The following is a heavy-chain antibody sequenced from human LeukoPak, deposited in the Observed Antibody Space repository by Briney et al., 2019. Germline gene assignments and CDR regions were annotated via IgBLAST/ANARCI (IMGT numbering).Heavy chain of an antibody. D-gene: IGHD3-16*02. Sequence: SVKVSCKASGGTFSSYAISWVRQAPGQGLEWMGGIFPIFGTANYAQKFQGRVTITTDESTSTAYMELSSLRSEDTAVYYCARVGLRLGELSSLPIYYFDYWGQGTLVTVSS. CDR3: ARVGLRLGELSSLPIYYFDY. CDR2: IFPIFGTA. CDR1: GGTFSSYA. V-gene: IGHV1-69*05. J-gene: IGHJ4*02.